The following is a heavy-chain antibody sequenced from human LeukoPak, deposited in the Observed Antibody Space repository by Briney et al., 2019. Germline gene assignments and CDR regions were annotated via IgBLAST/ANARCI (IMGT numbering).Heavy chain of an antibody. CDR2: IKQDGSEK. CDR1: GFIFSSYW. V-gene: IGHV3-7*01. D-gene: IGHD3-16*01. J-gene: IGHJ4*02. Sequence: PGGSLRLSCAASGFIFSSYWMSWVRQAPGKGLEWVANIKQDGSEKYYVDSVKGRFTISRDNAKNSLYLQMNSLRAEDTAVYYCARDGPFPVSPIDYWGQGTLVTVSS. CDR3: ARDGPFPVSPIDY.